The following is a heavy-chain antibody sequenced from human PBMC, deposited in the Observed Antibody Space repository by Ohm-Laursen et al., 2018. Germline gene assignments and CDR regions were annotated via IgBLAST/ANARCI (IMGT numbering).Heavy chain of an antibody. CDR2: IYYSGST. Sequence: GTLSLTCTVSGGSINSYYWTWIRQPPGKGLEWIGYIYYSGSTNYNPSLKSRVTISVDTSKNQFSLKLSSVTAADTAVYYCARGDCSSTSCYSVDWFDPWGQGTLVTVSS. D-gene: IGHD2-2*01. V-gene: IGHV4-59*01. CDR3: ARGDCSSTSCYSVDWFDP. CDR1: GGSINSYY. J-gene: IGHJ5*02.